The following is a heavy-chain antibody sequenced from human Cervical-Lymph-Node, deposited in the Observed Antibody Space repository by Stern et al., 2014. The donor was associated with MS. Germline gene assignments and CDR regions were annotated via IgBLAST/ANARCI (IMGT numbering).Heavy chain of an antibody. CDR2: IDWDGDK. D-gene: IGHD3-10*01. V-gene: IGHV2-70*15. CDR1: GFSLTTSAMS. CDR3: ARMTGRGDYYYYSGLDV. Sequence: QVTLRESGPALVKPTQTLTLTCTFSGFSLTTSAMSVSWIRQPPGKALEWLARIDWDGDKYYSTSLRTRLTISKDTSSNQVVLILTDMDLVDTATYYCARMTGRGDYYYYSGLDVWGQGTTVTVSS. J-gene: IGHJ6*02.